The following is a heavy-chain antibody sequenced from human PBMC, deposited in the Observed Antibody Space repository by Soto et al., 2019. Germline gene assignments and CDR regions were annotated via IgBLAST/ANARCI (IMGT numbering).Heavy chain of an antibody. D-gene: IGHD2-21*02. J-gene: IGHJ6*02. V-gene: IGHV2-5*02. CDR1: GFSLNTGGLG. CDR2: IYWGDDK. Sequence: QITLKESGPTLVKPTQTLTLTCSVSGFSLNTGGLGVGWIRQPPGKALEWLALIYWGDDKRYSPSLRNRLSISHDTSNNLGVFTMTNMDPVDTATYYCIHSRCGGDCLRSYSSHYYYGLDVWGQGTTVTVSS. CDR3: IHSRCGGDCLRSYSSHYYYGLDV.